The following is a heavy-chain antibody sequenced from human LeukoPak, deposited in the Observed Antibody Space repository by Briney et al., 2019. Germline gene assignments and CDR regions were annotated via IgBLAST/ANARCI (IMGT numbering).Heavy chain of an antibody. D-gene: IGHD4-17*01. J-gene: IGHJ4*02. V-gene: IGHV3-30*18. Sequence: GGSLRLSCAASGFTFSSYGMHWVRQAPGKGLEWVALISYDGSNKYYADSVKGRFTISRDNSKNTLYLQMNSLRVEDTAVYYCAKDRGRTTVRTYYFDYWGQGTLVTVSS. CDR2: ISYDGSNK. CDR3: AKDRGRTTVRTYYFDY. CDR1: GFTFSSYG.